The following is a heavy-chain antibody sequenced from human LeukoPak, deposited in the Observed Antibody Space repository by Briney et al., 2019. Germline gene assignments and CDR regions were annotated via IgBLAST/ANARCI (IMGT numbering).Heavy chain of an antibody. CDR1: GFTFSSYS. CDR3: ARDSYVVAATLPCDY. CDR2: ISSSSSYI. Sequence: GGSLRLSCAASGFTFSSYSMNWVRQAPGKGLEWVSSISSSSSYIYYADSVKGRFTISRDNAKNSLYLQMNSLRAEDTAVYYCARDSYVVAATLPCDYWGQGTLVTVSS. J-gene: IGHJ4*02. V-gene: IGHV3-21*01. D-gene: IGHD2-15*01.